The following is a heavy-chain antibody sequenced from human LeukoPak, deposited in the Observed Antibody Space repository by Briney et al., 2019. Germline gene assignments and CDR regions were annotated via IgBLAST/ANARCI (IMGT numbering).Heavy chain of an antibody. J-gene: IGHJ4*02. CDR2: INSDGSVT. CDR3: VRGWSLDY. D-gene: IGHD6-19*01. V-gene: IGHV3-74*01. Sequence: GGSPRLSCVVSGFTLSSYWMHWVRQAPGKGLVWVSRINSDGSVTNYADSMRGRFTVSRDNAKNTLYLQMNSLRAEDTAVYYCVRGWSLDYWGQGALVTVSS. CDR1: GFTLSSYW.